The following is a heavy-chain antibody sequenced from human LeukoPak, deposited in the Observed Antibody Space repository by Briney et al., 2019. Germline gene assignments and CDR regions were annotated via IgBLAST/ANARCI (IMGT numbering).Heavy chain of an antibody. CDR2: ISAYNGNT. Sequence: ASVKVSCKASGYTFTSYGISWVRQAPAQGLEWMGWISAYNGNTNYAQKLQGRVTMTTDTSASTAYIELSSLRSEDTAVYYCARVGSYGYYPYYFDYWGRGTLVTVSS. CDR3: ARVGSYGYYPYYFDY. V-gene: IGHV1-18*01. CDR1: GYTFTSYG. J-gene: IGHJ4*02. D-gene: IGHD5-18*01.